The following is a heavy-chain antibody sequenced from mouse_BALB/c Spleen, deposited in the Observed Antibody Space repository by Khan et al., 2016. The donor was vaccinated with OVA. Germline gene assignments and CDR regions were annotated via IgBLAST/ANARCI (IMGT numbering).Heavy chain of an antibody. D-gene: IGHD1-1*01. J-gene: IGHJ2*01. CDR2: ISYIGVT. V-gene: IGHV3-2*02. Sequence: QLEESGPGLVKPSQSLSLTCTVTGYSITSGYAWNWIRKFPGNKLEWLGYISYIGVTSYTPSFKSRISITRDTSKNQSFLQLNSVTTEDTATYYCARGNYYGYYFDYWGQGTTLTVSS. CDR3: ARGNYYGYYFDY. CDR1: GYSITSGYA.